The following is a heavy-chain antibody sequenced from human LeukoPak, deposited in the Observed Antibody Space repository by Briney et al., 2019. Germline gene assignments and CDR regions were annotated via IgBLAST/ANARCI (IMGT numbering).Heavy chain of an antibody. Sequence: GRSLRLSCAASGFTFSSHAMHWVRQAPGKGLEWVAVISYDGSNKNYADSVKGRFTISRDNSKNTLYRQMNSLRAEDTAVYYCARDRYDILTGYPKVYGMDVWGQGTTVTVSS. CDR1: GFTFSSHA. CDR2: ISYDGSNK. V-gene: IGHV3-30-3*01. CDR3: ARDRYDILTGYPKVYGMDV. D-gene: IGHD3-9*01. J-gene: IGHJ6*02.